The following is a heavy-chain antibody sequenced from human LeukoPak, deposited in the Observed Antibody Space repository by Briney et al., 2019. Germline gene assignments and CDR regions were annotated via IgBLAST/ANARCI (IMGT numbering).Heavy chain of an antibody. CDR1: GESFSAYY. V-gene: IGHV4-34*01. CDR2: INHRGST. Sequence: SETLSLTCAVYGESFSAYYWSWIRQPPGKGLEWIGEINHRGSTNYNPSLMSRVTMSVDTSKNQFSLKLSSVTAADTAVYYCAEIAAAGTLFDYWGQGTLVTVSS. CDR3: AEIAAAGTLFDY. J-gene: IGHJ4*02. D-gene: IGHD6-13*01.